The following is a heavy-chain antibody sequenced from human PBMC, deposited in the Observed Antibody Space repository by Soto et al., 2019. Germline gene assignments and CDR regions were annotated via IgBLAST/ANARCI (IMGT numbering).Heavy chain of an antibody. Sequence: QVQLVQSGPEVEKPGSSVKVSCKASGGTFSSDTISWVRQAPGQGLEWMGRIIPMLVTANYAQKFQGRVTITADKSTSTAYMELSSLRSEDTAVYFCARSYYFGTGTGYMDVWSKGTTVSVSS. V-gene: IGHV1-69*08. CDR3: ARSYYFGTGTGYMDV. J-gene: IGHJ6*03. CDR2: IIPMLVTA. D-gene: IGHD3-10*01. CDR1: GGTFSSDT.